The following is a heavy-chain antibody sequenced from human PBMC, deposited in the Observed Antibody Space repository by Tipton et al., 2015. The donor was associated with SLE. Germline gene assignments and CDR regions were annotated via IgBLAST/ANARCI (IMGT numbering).Heavy chain of an antibody. CDR2: IYYSGST. V-gene: IGHV4-59*11. Sequence: TLSLTCSVSGGSMSYHYWSWIRQPPGKGLEWIGYIYYSGSTNYNPSLKSRVTISVDTSKNQFSLKLSSVTAADTAVYYCARSQGAFGYWGQGTLVTVSS. CDR1: GGSMSYHY. D-gene: IGHD1-26*01. CDR3: ARSQGAFGY. J-gene: IGHJ4*02.